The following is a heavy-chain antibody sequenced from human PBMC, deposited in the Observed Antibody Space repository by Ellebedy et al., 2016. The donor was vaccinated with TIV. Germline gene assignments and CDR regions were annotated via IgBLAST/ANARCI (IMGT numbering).Heavy chain of an antibody. Sequence: MPSETLSLTCSVSGDSMGRYFWTWIRQSPEKGLEWIGYVFVSGYTNYNPSFESRVTLSIDTSKGQFSLRLTSVTAADTAIYYCARGYDNTGFYDCPFDHWGQGALVTVSS. CDR2: VFVSGYT. D-gene: IGHD3-22*01. CDR3: ARGYDNTGFYDCPFDH. V-gene: IGHV4-59*01. J-gene: IGHJ4*02. CDR1: GDSMGRYF.